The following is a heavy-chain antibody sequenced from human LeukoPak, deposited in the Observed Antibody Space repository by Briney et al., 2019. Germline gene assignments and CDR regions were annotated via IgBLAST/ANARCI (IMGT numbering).Heavy chain of an antibody. Sequence: SETLSLTCTVSGGSISSSSYYWGWIRQPPGKGLEWIGSIYYSGSTYYNPSLKSRVTISVDTSKNQFSLKLSSVTAADTAVCYCARPDASSGSLFDIWGQGTMVTVSS. D-gene: IGHD6-19*01. CDR2: IYYSGST. CDR3: ARPDASSGSLFDI. V-gene: IGHV4-39*01. CDR1: GGSISSSSYY. J-gene: IGHJ3*02.